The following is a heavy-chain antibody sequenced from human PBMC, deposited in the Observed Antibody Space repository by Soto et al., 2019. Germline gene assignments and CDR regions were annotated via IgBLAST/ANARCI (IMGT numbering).Heavy chain of an antibody. CDR3: ARTLLSWGGSCFLDV. V-gene: IGHV4-31*03. CDR1: GGSISSGGYY. D-gene: IGHD2-15*01. J-gene: IGHJ6*02. CDR2: IYYSGST. Sequence: QVQLQESGPGLVKPSQTLSLTCTVSGGSISSGGYYWSWIRQHPGKGLEWIGYIYYSGSTYYNPSLKSRVTIPVHTSKNQFSLKLSSVTAADTAVYYCARTLLSWGGSCFLDVWGQGTTVTVSS.